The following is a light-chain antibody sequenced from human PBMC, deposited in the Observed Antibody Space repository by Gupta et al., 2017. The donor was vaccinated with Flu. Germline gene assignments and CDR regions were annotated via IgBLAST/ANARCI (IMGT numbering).Light chain of an antibody. J-gene: IGKJ4*01. V-gene: IGKV2-28*01. CDR1: QSLLDTNGYNY. CDR2: LGS. CDR3: MQALQTPLT. Sequence: DIVMTQSPLSLPVTPGEPASISCNSSQSLLDTNGYNYLDWYLQKPGQSPQLLIYLGSNRASGVPDRFSGSGSGTGFTPKISRVEAEDVGVYYCMQALQTPLTFGGGTKVQIK.